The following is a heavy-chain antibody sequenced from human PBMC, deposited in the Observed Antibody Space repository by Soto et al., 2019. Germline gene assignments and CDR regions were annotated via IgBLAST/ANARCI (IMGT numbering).Heavy chain of an antibody. D-gene: IGHD1-26*01. CDR1: GFTFSSYA. CDR2: ISYDGSNK. Sequence: GGSLRLSCAASGFTFSSYAMHWVRQAPGKGLEWVAVISYDGSNKYYADSVKGRFTISRDNSKNTLYLQMNSLRAEDTAVYYCARDISGSYYGHYFDYWGQGTLVTVSS. V-gene: IGHV3-30-3*01. J-gene: IGHJ4*02. CDR3: ARDISGSYYGHYFDY.